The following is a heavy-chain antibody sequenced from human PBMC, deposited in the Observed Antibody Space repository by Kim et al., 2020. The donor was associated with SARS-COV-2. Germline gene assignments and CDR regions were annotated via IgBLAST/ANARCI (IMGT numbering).Heavy chain of an antibody. Sequence: DGSNRDYADSVKGRFTISRDNSRNTLYLEMNSLRAEDTAVYYCARYDTGTTKWGQGTLVTVSS. CDR2: DGSNR. V-gene: IGHV3-33*01. CDR3: ARYDTGTTK. J-gene: IGHJ4*02. D-gene: IGHD4-17*01.